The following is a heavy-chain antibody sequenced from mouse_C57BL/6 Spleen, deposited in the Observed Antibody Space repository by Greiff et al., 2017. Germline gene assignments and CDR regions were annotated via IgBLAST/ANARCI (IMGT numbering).Heavy chain of an antibody. V-gene: IGHV5-6*01. CDR1: GFTFSSYG. J-gene: IGHJ2*01. Sequence: VQLKESGGDLVKPGGSLKLSCAASGFTFSSYGMSWVRQTPDKRLEWVATISSGGSYTYYPDSVKGRFTISRDNAKNTLYLQMRSLKSEDTAMYYCALHEVHFGYWGHGPTLTVSS. CDR3: ALHEVHFGY. CDR2: ISSGGSYT.